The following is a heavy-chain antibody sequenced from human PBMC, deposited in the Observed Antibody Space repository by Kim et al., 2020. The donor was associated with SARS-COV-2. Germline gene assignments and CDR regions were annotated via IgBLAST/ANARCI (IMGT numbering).Heavy chain of an antibody. D-gene: IGHD3-10*01. CDR1: GFTVSSDG. J-gene: IGHJ4*02. V-gene: IGHV3-23*01. CDR2: FAGSGPST. CDR3: AKGGGGSGFEY. Sequence: GGSLRLSCAASGFTVSSDGMDWVRQAPGKGLEWVSSFAGSGPSTYYADSVQGRFTISRDNSKNTLYLQMNSLRVEDTALYYCAKGGGGSGFEYWGPGNL.